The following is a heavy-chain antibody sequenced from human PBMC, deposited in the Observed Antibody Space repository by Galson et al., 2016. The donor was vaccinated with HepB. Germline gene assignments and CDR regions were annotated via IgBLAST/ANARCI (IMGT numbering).Heavy chain of an antibody. D-gene: IGHD3-16*01. J-gene: IGHJ4*02. CDR3: ATWGFTLGVDH. CDR2: ISDDGNNK. V-gene: IGHV3-30-3*01. CDR1: GFTFSRYA. Sequence: SLRLSCAASGFTFSRYAMRWVRQAPGKGLEWVAVISDDGNNKEYADSVKGRFTISRDNSEETLYLQMNSLKTEDTAMYYCATWGFTLGVDHWGQGILVTVSS.